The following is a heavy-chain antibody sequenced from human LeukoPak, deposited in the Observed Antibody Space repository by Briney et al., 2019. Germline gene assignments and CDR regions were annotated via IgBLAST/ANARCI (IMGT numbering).Heavy chain of an antibody. Sequence: GGSLRLSCAASGFTVSSNYMSWVRQAPGKGLEWASVIYSGGSTYYADSVKGRFTISRDNSKNTLYLQMNSQRAEDTAVYYCARDPTLCRLSDYYGMDVWGQGTTVTVSS. CDR2: IYSGGST. V-gene: IGHV3-53*01. D-gene: IGHD6-25*01. CDR3: ARDPTLCRLSDYYGMDV. J-gene: IGHJ6*02. CDR1: GFTVSSNY.